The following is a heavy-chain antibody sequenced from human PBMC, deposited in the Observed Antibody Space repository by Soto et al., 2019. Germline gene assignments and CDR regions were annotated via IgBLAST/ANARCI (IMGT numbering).Heavy chain of an antibody. CDR2: INPSGGST. CDR3: ARTLTPNPAEYFRH. CDR1: GYTFTRYY. J-gene: IGHJ1*01. V-gene: IGHV1-46*03. Sequence: QVQLVQSGAEARKPGASVKVSCKASGYTFTRYYMHWVRQAPGQGLEWMGMINPSGGSTTYAQNLQGRVTVTRDTSTSTVYLELSSLRSEDTAVYYCARTLTPNPAEYFRHWGQGTLVTVSS. D-gene: IGHD3-16*01.